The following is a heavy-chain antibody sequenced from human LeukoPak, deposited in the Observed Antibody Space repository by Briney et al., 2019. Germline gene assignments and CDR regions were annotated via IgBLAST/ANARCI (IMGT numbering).Heavy chain of an antibody. CDR1: GGSFSGYY. Sequence: SETLSLTPAVYGGSFSGYYWSWIRQPPGKGLEWRGEIKHSGSTNYNPSLNSRVTISVDTTKNQSSLKLSSVTAADTAVYYCASSARAFDIWGQGTMVTVSS. CDR2: IKHSGST. V-gene: IGHV4-34*01. CDR3: ASSARAFDI. J-gene: IGHJ3*02.